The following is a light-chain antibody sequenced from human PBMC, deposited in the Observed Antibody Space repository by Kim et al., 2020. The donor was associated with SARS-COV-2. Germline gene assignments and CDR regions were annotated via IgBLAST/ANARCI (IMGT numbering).Light chain of an antibody. CDR3: AAWDDSLNGWV. V-gene: IGLV1-44*01. Sequence: QPVLTQPPSASGTPGQRVTISCSGSRSNIGSNTVNWYQQLPGTAPKLLIYSDNQRPSGVPDRFSGSKSGTSASLAISGLQSEDEADYYCAAWDDSLNGWVFGGGTQLTVL. CDR1: RSNIGSNT. CDR2: SDN. J-gene: IGLJ3*02.